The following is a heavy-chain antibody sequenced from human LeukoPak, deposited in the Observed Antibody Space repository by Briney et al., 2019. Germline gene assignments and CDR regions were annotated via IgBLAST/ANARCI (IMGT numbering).Heavy chain of an antibody. CDR2: ISTSGGST. V-gene: IGHV3-23*01. D-gene: IGHD3-16*01. CDR3: TKGSTTWGTEFFQH. CDR1: GFTFSGYA. J-gene: IGHJ1*01. Sequence: GGSLRLSCAASGFTFSGYAMSWVRQAPGKGLEWASTISTSGGSTYYADSVRGRFTISRDNSKNTLYLQMNSLRAEDTAVYYCTKGSTTWGTEFFQHWGQGTLVTVSS.